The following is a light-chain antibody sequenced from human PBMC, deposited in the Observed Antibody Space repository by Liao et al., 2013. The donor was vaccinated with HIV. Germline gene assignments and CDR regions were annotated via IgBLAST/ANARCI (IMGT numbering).Light chain of an antibody. CDR1: ELGDKY. CDR2: QDV. J-gene: IGLJ1*01. CDR3: QVWDSSSDHPI. V-gene: IGLV3-1*01. Sequence: SYELTQPPSVSVSPGQTATITCSGDELGDKYASWYQQKPGQSPVLVIYQDVQRPSGIPERFSGFNSGNTATLTVSGTQAMDEADYYCQVWDSSSDHPIFGTGTKVTVL.